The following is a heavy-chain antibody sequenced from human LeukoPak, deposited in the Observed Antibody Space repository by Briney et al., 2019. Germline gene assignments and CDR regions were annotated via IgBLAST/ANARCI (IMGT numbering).Heavy chain of an antibody. J-gene: IGHJ4*02. CDR1: GFNFSPCA. V-gene: IGHV3-21*01. CDR2: ITAGTTHI. CDR3: ARDGSGWSRDY. Sequence: GGSLRISCAASGFNFSPCAMTWVRQAPGKGLEWVSTITAGTTHIYYADSVKGRFTTSRDDAKTSLYLQLSSLRTEDTAVYYCARDGSGWSRDYWGQGTLVTVCS. D-gene: IGHD6-13*01.